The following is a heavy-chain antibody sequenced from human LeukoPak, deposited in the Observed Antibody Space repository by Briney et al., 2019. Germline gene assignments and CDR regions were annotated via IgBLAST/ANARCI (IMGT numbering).Heavy chain of an antibody. CDR3: ARSGTSGSRYFDY. Sequence: GESLRISCKGSGYSLSSYWIAWVRQMPGEGLEWMGAIYPGDSDTRYSPSFQGQVTISADRSISTAYLQWSTLKASDTAMYYCARSGTSGSRYFDYWGQGILVTVSS. CDR1: GYSLSSYW. J-gene: IGHJ4*02. V-gene: IGHV5-51*01. CDR2: IYPGDSDT. D-gene: IGHD3-10*01.